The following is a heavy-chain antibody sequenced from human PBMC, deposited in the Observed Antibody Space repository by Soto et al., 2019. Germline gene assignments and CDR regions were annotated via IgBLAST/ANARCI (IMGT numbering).Heavy chain of an antibody. CDR2: ISYDGSNK. Sequence: GGSLRLSCAASGFTFSSYAMHWVRQAPGKGLEWVAVISYDGSNKYYADSVKGRFTISRDNSKNTLYLQMNSLRAEDTAVYYCARGGGYYDSSGYFGSGGQGTLVTVSS. CDR3: ARGGGYYDSSGYFGS. D-gene: IGHD3-22*01. CDR1: GFTFSSYA. J-gene: IGHJ4*02. V-gene: IGHV3-30-3*01.